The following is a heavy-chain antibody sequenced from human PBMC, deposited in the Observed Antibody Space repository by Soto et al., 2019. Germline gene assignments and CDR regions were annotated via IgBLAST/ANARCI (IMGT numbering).Heavy chain of an antibody. CDR2: ISYDGSNK. J-gene: IGHJ4*02. CDR1: GFTFSSYA. Sequence: AGGSLRLSCAASGFTFSSYAMHWVRRAPGKGLEWVAVISYDGSNKYYADSVKGRFTISRDNSKNTLYLQMNSLRAEDTAVYYCARDHGITMVRGVIITGYEFDYWGQGTLVTVSS. CDR3: ARDHGITMVRGVIITGYEFDY. D-gene: IGHD3-10*01. V-gene: IGHV3-30-3*01.